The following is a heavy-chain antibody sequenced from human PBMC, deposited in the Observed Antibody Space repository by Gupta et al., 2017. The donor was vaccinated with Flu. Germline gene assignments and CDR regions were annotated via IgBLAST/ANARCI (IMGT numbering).Heavy chain of an antibody. J-gene: IGHJ5*02. CDR3: ARVGYLLWFGELLSGWFDP. CDR1: GYTFTSYD. CDR2: MNPNSGNT. Sequence: QAQLVQSGAEVKKPGASVKVSCKASGYTFTSYDINWVRQTTGQGLEWMGWMNPNSGNTGYAQKFQGRVIMTRNTSISTAYMELSSLRSEDTAVYYCARVGYLLWFGELLSGWFDPWGQGTLVTVSS. V-gene: IGHV1-8*01. D-gene: IGHD3-10*01.